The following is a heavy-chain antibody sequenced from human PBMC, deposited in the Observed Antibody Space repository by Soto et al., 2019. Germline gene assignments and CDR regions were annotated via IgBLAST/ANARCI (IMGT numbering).Heavy chain of an antibody. CDR2: IYYSGST. CDR1: GGSVSSGSYY. J-gene: IGHJ6*02. Sequence: QVQLQESGPGLVKPSETLSLTCTVSGGSVSSGSYYWSWIRQPPGKGLEWIGYIYYSGSTNYNPPLKSRVTISVDTSKNQFSLKLSSVTAADTAVYYCARDRKPMVVAATYGMDVWGQGTTVTVSS. V-gene: IGHV4-61*01. D-gene: IGHD2-15*01. CDR3: ARDRKPMVVAATYGMDV.